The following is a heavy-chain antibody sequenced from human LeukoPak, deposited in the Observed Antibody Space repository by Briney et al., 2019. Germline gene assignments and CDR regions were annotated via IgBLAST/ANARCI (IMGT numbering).Heavy chain of an antibody. Sequence: GGSLRLSCAASGFTFSSYAMHWVRQAPGKGLEWVAVISYDGSNKYYADSVKGRFTISRDNSKNTLYLQMNNLRAEDTAVYYCARDKFDFWSGYTAGGFDYWGQGTLVTVSS. D-gene: IGHD3-3*01. J-gene: IGHJ4*02. V-gene: IGHV3-30*04. CDR2: ISYDGSNK. CDR1: GFTFSSYA. CDR3: ARDKFDFWSGYTAGGFDY.